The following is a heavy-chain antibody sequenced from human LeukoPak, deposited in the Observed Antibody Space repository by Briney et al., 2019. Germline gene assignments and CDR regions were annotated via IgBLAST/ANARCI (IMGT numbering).Heavy chain of an antibody. Sequence: GGSLRLSCAASGFTFSSYAMSWVRQAPGKGLEWVSAISGSGGSTYYADSVKGRFTISRDNAKNSPYLQMNSLRAEDTAVYYCACSGQNYGDHDITSPFDYWGQGTLVTVSS. V-gene: IGHV3-23*01. CDR1: GFTFSSYA. D-gene: IGHD4-17*01. CDR2: ISGSGGST. J-gene: IGHJ4*02. CDR3: ACSGQNYGDHDITSPFDY.